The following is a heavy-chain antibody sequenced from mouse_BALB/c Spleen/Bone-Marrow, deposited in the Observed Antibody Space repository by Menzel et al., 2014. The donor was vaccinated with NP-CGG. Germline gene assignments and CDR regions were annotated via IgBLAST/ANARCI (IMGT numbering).Heavy chain of an antibody. Sequence: QVQLQQSGAELVRPGASVKLSCKASGYTFTSYWMHWEKLRPGQGFEWIGEINPSNGDTYYNEKFKRKATLTVDKSSSTAYMQLSSLTSEDSAVYYCTNYGYDWGQGTALTVSS. V-gene: IGHV1S16*01. D-gene: IGHD1-2*01. CDR1: GYTFTSYW. CDR2: INPSNGDT. CDR3: TNYGYD. J-gene: IGHJ2*01.